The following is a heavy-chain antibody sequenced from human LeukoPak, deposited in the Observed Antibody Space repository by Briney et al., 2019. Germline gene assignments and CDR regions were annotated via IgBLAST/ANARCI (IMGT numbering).Heavy chain of an antibody. D-gene: IGHD3-9*01. CDR1: GYTFTSYG. CDR2: ISAYNGNT. V-gene: IGHV1-18*01. J-gene: IGHJ6*02. Sequence: ASVKVFCKASGYTFTSYGISWVRQGPGQRLEWMGLISAYNGNTNYAQKLQGRVTMTTDTSTSTAYMELRSLRSDDTAVYYCARVFRSGYFDWLSTGYYYYGMDVWGQGTTVTVSS. CDR3: ARVFRSGYFDWLSTGYYYYGMDV.